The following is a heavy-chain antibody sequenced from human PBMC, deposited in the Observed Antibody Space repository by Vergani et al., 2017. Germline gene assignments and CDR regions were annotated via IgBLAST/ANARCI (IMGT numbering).Heavy chain of an antibody. J-gene: IGHJ4*02. CDR3: ARVGYYDSSGYPKAIDY. D-gene: IGHD3-22*01. CDR2: IIPIFGTA. CDR1: GGTFSSYA. V-gene: IGHV1-69*12. Sequence: QVQLVQSGAEVKKPGSSVKVSCKASGGTFSSYAISWVRQAPGQGLEWRGGIIPIFGTANYAQKFQGRVTIIADESTSTAYMELSSLRSEDTAVYYCARVGYYDSSGYPKAIDYWGQGTLVTVSS.